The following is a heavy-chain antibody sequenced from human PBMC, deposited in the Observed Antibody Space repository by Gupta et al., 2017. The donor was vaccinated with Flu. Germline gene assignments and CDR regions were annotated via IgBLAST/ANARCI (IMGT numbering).Heavy chain of an antibody. CDR2: ISADDSVK. CDR3: VRNRGWQQFDY. Sequence: EQLVESGEGLVQPGGAVSLSCAATGLTFRSTWLDWVRQAPGKGLEWVANISADDSVKNYADSVKGRFTIPRDDAKNSLDLQMNSLRAEDTAVYYCVRNRGWQQFDYWGQGALVTVSS. CDR1: GLTFRSTW. J-gene: IGHJ4*02. V-gene: IGHV3-7*01. D-gene: IGHD3-10*01.